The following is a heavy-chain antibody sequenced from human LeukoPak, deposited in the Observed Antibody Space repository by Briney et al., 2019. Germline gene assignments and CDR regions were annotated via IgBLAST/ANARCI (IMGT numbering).Heavy chain of an antibody. CDR3: ARGPTTDYFDL. CDR2: IPYSGST. D-gene: IGHD4-17*01. Sequence: PWETLSLICTVSGGSINSYYWSWIRQPPGKGLESIGYIPYSGSTNYNPSLKSRVTISVDMSKNQFSLKLSSVTAADTAIYYCARGPTTDYFDLWGQGTLVTVSS. J-gene: IGHJ4*02. CDR1: GGSINSYY. V-gene: IGHV4-59*08.